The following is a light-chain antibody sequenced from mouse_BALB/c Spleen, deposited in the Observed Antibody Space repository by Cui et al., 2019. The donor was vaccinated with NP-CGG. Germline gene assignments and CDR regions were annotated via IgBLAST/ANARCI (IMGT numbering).Light chain of an antibody. J-gene: IGLJ1*01. CDR1: TGPVTTNNY. Sequence: QAFLPQESALTTSPGETVTLTCRSSTGPVTTNNYANWVQEKPDHLFTGLIGGTNNRAPGVPARFSGSLIGDKAALTITGAQTEDEAIYFCALWYSNHWVFGGGTKLTVL. CDR2: GTN. V-gene: IGLV1*01. CDR3: ALWYSNHWV.